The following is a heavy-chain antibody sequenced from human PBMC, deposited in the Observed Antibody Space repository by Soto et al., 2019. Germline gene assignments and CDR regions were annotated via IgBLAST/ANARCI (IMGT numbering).Heavy chain of an antibody. CDR3: ARCFFYFDWLPPPADYYYGMDV. J-gene: IGHJ6*02. CDR2: INPNSGGT. D-gene: IGHD3-9*01. V-gene: IGHV1-2*04. Sequence: ASVKVSCKASGYTFTGYYMHWVRQAPGQGLEWMGWINPNSGGTNYAQKFQGWVTMTRDTSISTAYMELSRLRSDDTAVYYCARCFFYFDWLPPPADYYYGMDVWGQGTTVTVSS. CDR1: GYTFTGYY.